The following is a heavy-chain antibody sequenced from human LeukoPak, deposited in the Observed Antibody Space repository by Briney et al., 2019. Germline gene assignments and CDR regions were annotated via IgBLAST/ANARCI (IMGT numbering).Heavy chain of an antibody. CDR3: AKPSYNNGWYFGY. Sequence: GGSLRLSCAASGFTFSSYGMSWVRQAPGMGLEWVSIISADGGTTYYADSVRGRFTISRDNSKNTLYLQMNSLRAEDTAIYYCAKPSYNNGWYFGYWGQGTLVTVSS. CDR1: GFTFSSYG. D-gene: IGHD6-19*01. J-gene: IGHJ4*02. CDR2: ISADGGTT. V-gene: IGHV3-23*01.